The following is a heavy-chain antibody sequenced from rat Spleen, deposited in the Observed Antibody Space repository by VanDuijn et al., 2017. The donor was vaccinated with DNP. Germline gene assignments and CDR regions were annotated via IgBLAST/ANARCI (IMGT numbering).Heavy chain of an antibody. CDR1: GFTFSDYW. CDR3: ATDYYSSSYYAMDA. V-gene: IGHV6-21*01. CDR2: IRDKAHSYAT. Sequence: EVKLEESGGGLVQPGMSVRLSCTTSGFTFSDYWMEWVRQAPGKGLEWVAEIRDKAHSYATYYGKSVEGRFTIARDDSKSIVYLQMDSLRSEDTATYYCATDYYSSSYYAMDAWGQGTSVTVSS. J-gene: IGHJ4*01. D-gene: IGHD1-2*01.